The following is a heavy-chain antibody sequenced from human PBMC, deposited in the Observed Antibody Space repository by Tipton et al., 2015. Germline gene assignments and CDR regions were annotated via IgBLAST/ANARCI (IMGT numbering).Heavy chain of an antibody. J-gene: IGHJ4*02. CDR3: ARSEDYFGLGTLGY. CDR1: GGSISSGGYY. CDR2: FYYDGST. V-gene: IGHV4-31*03. D-gene: IGHD3-10*01. Sequence: TLSLTCTVSGGSISSGGYYWSWIRQHPGKGLEWIGYFYYDGSTYYTPSLKSRVTISVDTSTNHFSLNLSSVTAAGTAVYYCARSEDYFGLGTLGYWGQGTLVTVSS.